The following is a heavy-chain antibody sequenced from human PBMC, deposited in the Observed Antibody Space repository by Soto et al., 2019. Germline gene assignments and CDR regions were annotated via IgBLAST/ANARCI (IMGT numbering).Heavy chain of an antibody. CDR1: GDSISTYY. CDR3: ARGEVFGSGTYYYYGMDV. Sequence: SETLSLTCTVSGDSISTYYWSWIRQPPGMGLEWIGYIYYSGTTNYNPSLKSRVTISVDTSKNQFSLKLSSVTAADTAVYYCARGEVFGSGTYYYYGMDVWGQGTTVTVSS. D-gene: IGHD3-10*01. V-gene: IGHV4-59*12. J-gene: IGHJ6*02. CDR2: IYYSGTT.